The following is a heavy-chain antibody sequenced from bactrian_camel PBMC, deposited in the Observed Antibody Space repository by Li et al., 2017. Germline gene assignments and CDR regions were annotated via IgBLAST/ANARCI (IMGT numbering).Heavy chain of an antibody. Sequence: VQLVESGGGSAQAGGSLRLSCVASGSTHVPYSMGWFRWSLGIEREGVAVIDTWYHDSVKGRFTISQDKATNTVDLQMNSLKPEDTAMYYCAADPVCGMVVLGKARDWGQGTQVTVS. CDR2: IDTWYH. J-gene: IGHJ4*01. V-gene: IGHV3S9*01. CDR3: AADPVCGMVVLGKARD. CDR1: GSTHVPYS. D-gene: IGHD2*01.